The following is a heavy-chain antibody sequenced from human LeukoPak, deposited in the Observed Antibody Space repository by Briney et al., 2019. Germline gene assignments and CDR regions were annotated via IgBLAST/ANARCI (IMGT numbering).Heavy chain of an antibody. CDR1: GGSFSGYY. D-gene: IGHD1-26*01. V-gene: IGHV4-59*01. Sequence: SSETLSLTCAVYGGSFSGYYWSWIRQPPGKGLEWIGYIYYSGSTNYNPSLKSQLTISLDTSKKQFSLKLSSVTAADTAVYYCAKGGRTWFDPWGQGTLVTVSS. CDR3: AKGGRTWFDP. CDR2: IYYSGST. J-gene: IGHJ5*02.